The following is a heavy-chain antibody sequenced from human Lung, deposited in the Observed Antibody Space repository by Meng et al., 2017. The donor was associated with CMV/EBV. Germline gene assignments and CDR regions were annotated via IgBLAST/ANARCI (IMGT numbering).Heavy chain of an antibody. D-gene: IGHD3-3*01. CDR1: GYTCTDNY. V-gene: IGHV1-2*02. Sequence: KTSGYTCTDNYIHWVRQAPGQGLEWMRWINPNSGGTNYAQKFQGRVTMTRATSSSTAYMELSSLRSDDTAVYFCARDYDFWKNYLDYWGQGTLVTVSS. J-gene: IGHJ4*02. CDR3: ARDYDFWKNYLDY. CDR2: INPNSGGT.